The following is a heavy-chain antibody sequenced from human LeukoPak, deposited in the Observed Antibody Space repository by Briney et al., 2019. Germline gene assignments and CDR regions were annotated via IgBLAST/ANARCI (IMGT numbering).Heavy chain of an antibody. D-gene: IGHD3-3*01. CDR2: INSDGSST. Sequence: PGGSLRLSCAASGFTLSSYWMHWVRQAPGKGLVWVSRINSDGSSTSYADSVKGRFTISRDNAKNTLYLQMNSLRAEDTAVYYCARDYDFWSGYPYYFDYWGQGTLVTVSS. CDR3: ARDYDFWSGYPYYFDY. V-gene: IGHV3-74*01. J-gene: IGHJ4*02. CDR1: GFTLSSYW.